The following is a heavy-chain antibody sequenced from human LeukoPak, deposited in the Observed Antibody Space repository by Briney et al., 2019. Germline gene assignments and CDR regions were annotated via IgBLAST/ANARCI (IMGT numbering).Heavy chain of an antibody. Sequence: SQTLSLTCTVSGGSISSGSYYWSWIRQPAGKGLEWIGRIYTSGSTNYNPSLKSRVTMSVDTSKNQFSLKLSSVTAADTAVYYCARDGPSETSYYYYYMDVWGKGTTVTVSS. CDR3: ARDGPSETSYYYYYMDV. CDR1: GGSISSGSYY. J-gene: IGHJ6*03. V-gene: IGHV4-61*02. D-gene: IGHD6-6*01. CDR2: IYTSGST.